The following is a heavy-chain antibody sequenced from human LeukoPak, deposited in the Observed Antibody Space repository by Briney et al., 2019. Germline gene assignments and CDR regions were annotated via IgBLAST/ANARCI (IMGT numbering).Heavy chain of an antibody. Sequence: SETLSLTCTVSGGSISSSSYYWRGIGQPPGKGLAWIGSIYYSGSTYYNPSLKSRVTIYVDTSKNQFSLKLSSVTAADAAVYYCARHWRAAAGKNWFDPWGQGTLVTVFS. D-gene: IGHD6-13*01. J-gene: IGHJ5*02. CDR3: ARHWRAAAGKNWFDP. CDR2: IYYSGST. V-gene: IGHV4-39*01. CDR1: GGSISSSSYY.